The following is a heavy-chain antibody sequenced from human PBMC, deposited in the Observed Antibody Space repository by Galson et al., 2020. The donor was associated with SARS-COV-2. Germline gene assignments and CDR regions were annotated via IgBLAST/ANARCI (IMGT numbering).Heavy chain of an antibody. Sequence: GGSLRLSCAASGFTFSSYAMHWVRQAPGKGLGWVAVISYDGSNKYYADYVKGRFTISRDNSKNTLYLQMNSLRAEDTAVYYCARPYSGSYYAYFDYWGQGTLVTVSS. J-gene: IGHJ4*02. CDR3: ARPYSGSYYAYFDY. CDR1: GFTFSSYA. CDR2: ISYDGSNK. V-gene: IGHV3-30-3*01. D-gene: IGHD1-26*01.